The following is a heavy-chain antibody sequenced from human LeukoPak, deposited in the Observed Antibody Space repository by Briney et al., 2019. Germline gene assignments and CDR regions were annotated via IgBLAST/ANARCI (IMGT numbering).Heavy chain of an antibody. CDR1: GGSISSGAFY. CDR3: ASAAAYIAALDY. V-gene: IGHV4-31*03. Sequence: SETLSLTCTVSGGSISSGAFYWSWIRQHPGKGLEWIGYIYYTGTTYYNPSLESRVTISVDTSKNQFSLNLRSVTAADTAVYYCASAAAYIAALDYWGQGTLVTVSS. CDR2: IYYTGTT. J-gene: IGHJ4*02. D-gene: IGHD2-15*01.